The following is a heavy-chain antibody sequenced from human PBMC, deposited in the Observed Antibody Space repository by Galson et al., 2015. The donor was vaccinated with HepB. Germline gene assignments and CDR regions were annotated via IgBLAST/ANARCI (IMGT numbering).Heavy chain of an antibody. D-gene: IGHD2-8*01. CDR3: ARDHCTDGVCYMSDY. J-gene: IGHJ4*02. CDR2: ISTYNGNT. CDR1: GYTFASYG. V-gene: IGHV1-18*04. Sequence: SVKVSCKASGYTFASYGISWVRQAPGQGLEWMGWISTYNGNTHYAQKLQGRVTMTTDTSTSTAYMELRSLRSDDTAVFYCARDHCTDGVCYMSDYWGQGTLVTVSS.